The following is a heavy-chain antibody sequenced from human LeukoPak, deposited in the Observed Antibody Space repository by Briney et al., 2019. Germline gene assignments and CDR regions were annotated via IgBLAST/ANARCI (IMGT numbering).Heavy chain of an antibody. D-gene: IGHD6-6*01. V-gene: IGHV1-69*05. CDR3: ALIAARPGYYYYMDV. J-gene: IGHJ6*03. CDR2: IIPIFGTA. CDR1: GGTFSSYA. Sequence: SVKVSCKASGGTFSSYAISWVRQAPGQGLEWMGGIIPIFGTANYAQKFQGRVTITTDESTSTAYMELSSLRSEDTAVYYCALIAARPGYYYYMDVWGKGTTVTVSS.